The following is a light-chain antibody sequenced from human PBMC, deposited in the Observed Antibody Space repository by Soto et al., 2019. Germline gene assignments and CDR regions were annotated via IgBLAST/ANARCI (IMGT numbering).Light chain of an antibody. J-gene: IGLJ2*01. CDR2: GVS. CDR1: SSDVGGYNY. Sequence: QSALTQPASVSGSPGQSITISCTGTSSDVGGYNYVSWYQQHPGTAPKLMIFGVSNRPSGVSNRFSGSKSGNTASLTISGLQAEDEADYYCSSFSISSTLVVFGGGTKLTVL. CDR3: SSFSISSTLVV. V-gene: IGLV2-14*01.